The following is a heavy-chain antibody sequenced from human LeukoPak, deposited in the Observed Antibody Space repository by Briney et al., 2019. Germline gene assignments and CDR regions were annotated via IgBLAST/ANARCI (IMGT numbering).Heavy chain of an antibody. J-gene: IGHJ4*02. CDR2: LNRNGDIT. CDR1: GFTFDDYG. V-gene: IGHV3-20*01. CDR3: ARKGVGGELGGFDY. D-gene: IGHD3-16*01. Sequence: GGSLGLSCAASGFTFDDYGMSWVRQAPGKGLEWVSGLNRNGDITGYADSVKGRFIISRDNAKNSLYLQMNSLRAEDTALYHCARKGVGGELGGFDYWGQGTLVTVSS.